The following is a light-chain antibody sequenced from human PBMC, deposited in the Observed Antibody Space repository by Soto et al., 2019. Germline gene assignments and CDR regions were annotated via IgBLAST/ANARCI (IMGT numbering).Light chain of an antibody. CDR2: DAS. V-gene: IGKV1-27*01. Sequence: DIQMTQSPSSLSASVGDRVTITCRASQGISNYLAWYLQEPGKVPKLLIYDASTLRSGVPSRFSGSGSGTDFTLTISSLQPEDXATYYCQKYNSVPFTFGXGTXX. J-gene: IGKJ3*01. CDR1: QGISNY. CDR3: QKYNSVPFT.